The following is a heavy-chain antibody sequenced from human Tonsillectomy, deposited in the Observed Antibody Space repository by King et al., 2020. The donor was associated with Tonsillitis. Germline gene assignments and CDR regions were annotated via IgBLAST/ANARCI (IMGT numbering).Heavy chain of an antibody. CDR2: INPNSGGT. J-gene: IGHJ5*02. D-gene: IGHD6-19*01. V-gene: IGHV1-2*02. CDR3: ARGLHVAVAVSNWFDP. Sequence: VQLVQSGAEVKKPGASVKVSCKASGYTFTGYYMHWVRQAPGQGLEWMGWINPNSGGTNYAQKFQGRATMTRDTSISTAYMELSRLRSDDTAVYYCARGLHVAVAVSNWFDPWGQGTLVTVSS. CDR1: GYTFTGYY.